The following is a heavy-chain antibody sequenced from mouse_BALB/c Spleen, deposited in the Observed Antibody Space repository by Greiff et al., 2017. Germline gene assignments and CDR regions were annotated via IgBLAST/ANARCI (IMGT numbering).Heavy chain of an antibody. J-gene: IGHJ3*02. CDR3: ARQEDSSGYV. CDR2: ISSGGSYT. CDR1: GFTFSSYG. V-gene: IGHV5-6*01. D-gene: IGHD3-2*01. Sequence: EVKVVESGGDLVKPGGSLKLSCAASGFTFSSYGMSWVRQTPDKRLEWVATISSGGSYTYYPDSAKGRFTISRDNAKNTLYLQMSSLKSEDTAMYYCARQEDSSGYVWGQGTLVTVSA.